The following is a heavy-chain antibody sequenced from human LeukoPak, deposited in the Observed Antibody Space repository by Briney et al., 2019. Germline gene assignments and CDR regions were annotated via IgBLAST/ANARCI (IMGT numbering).Heavy chain of an antibody. CDR1: GFTLSSYA. J-gene: IGHJ4*02. CDR3: AKAPVTTCRGAFCYPFDY. CDR2: ISDTGNA. Sequence: GGSLRLSCAASGFTLSSYAMSWVRQAPGKGLEWVSAISDTGNAYHADSVKGRFTISRDSSKNTLFLQMNRLRPEDAAVYYCAKAPVTTCRGAFCYPFDYWGLGTLVTVSS. D-gene: IGHD2-15*01. V-gene: IGHV3-23*01.